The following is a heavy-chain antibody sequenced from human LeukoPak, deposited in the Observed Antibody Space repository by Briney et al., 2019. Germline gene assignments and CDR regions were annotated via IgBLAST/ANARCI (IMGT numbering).Heavy chain of an antibody. J-gene: IGHJ5*02. V-gene: IGHV4-61*01. CDR3: ARDFAEMAGLFDP. CDR1: GGSISSSSYY. D-gene: IGHD5-24*01. Sequence: SETLSLTCTVSGGSISSSSYYWGWIRQPPGKGLEWIGYIYYSGSTNYNPSLKSRVTISVDTSKNQFSLKLSSVTAADTAVYYCARDFAEMAGLFDPWGQGTLVTVSS. CDR2: IYYSGST.